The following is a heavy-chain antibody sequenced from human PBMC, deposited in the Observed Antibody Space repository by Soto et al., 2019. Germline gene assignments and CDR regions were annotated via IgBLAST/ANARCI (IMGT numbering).Heavy chain of an antibody. D-gene: IGHD3-3*01. V-gene: IGHV3-23*01. CDR1: GFTFSSYA. Sequence: EVQLLESGGGLVQPGGSLRLSCAASGFTFSSYAMSWVRQAPGKGLEWVSAISGSGGSTYYADSVKGRFTISRDNSKNTLYLHMNSLRAEDTAVYYCAKDRRYEGAFDIWGQGTMVTVSS. CDR3: AKDRRYEGAFDI. J-gene: IGHJ3*02. CDR2: ISGSGGST.